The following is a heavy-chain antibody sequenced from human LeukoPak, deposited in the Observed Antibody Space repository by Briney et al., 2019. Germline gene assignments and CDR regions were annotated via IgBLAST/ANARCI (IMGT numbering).Heavy chain of an antibody. CDR3: AREPYYPSSYYYYMDV. CDR1: GFTVSSNY. V-gene: IGHV3-53*01. J-gene: IGHJ6*03. Sequence: PGGSLRLSCAASGFTVSSNYMSWVRQAPGQGLEWIAVIYSGCSTYYADSVKGRYTISRDHAKNTLYLQMNSLRAEDTAVYYGAREPYYPSSYYYYMDVWGKGTTVTVSS. D-gene: IGHD3-10*01. CDR2: IYSGCST.